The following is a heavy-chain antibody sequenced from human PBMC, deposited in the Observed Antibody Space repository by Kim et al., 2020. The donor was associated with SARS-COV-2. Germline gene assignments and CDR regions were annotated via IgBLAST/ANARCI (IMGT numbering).Heavy chain of an antibody. V-gene: IGHV3-33*01. Sequence: GGSLRLSCAASGFTFSSYGMHWVRQAPGKGLEWVAVIWYDGSNKYYADSVKGRFTISRDNSKNTLYLQMNSLRAEDTAVYYCARDLRGDYYDSSGYYADYWGQGTLVTVSS. CDR1: GFTFSSYG. CDR2: IWYDGSNK. D-gene: IGHD3-22*01. CDR3: ARDLRGDYYDSSGYYADY. J-gene: IGHJ4*02.